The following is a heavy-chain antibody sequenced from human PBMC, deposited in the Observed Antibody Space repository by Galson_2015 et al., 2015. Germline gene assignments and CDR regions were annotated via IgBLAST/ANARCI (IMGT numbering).Heavy chain of an antibody. Sequence: DGSNKYYADSVKGRFTISRDNSKNTLYLQMNSLRAEDTAVYYCARYCSGGSCYYYYYGMDVWGQGTTVTVSS. V-gene: IGHV3-33*01. D-gene: IGHD2-15*01. CDR2: DGSNK. J-gene: IGHJ6*02. CDR3: ARYCSGGSCYYYYYGMDV.